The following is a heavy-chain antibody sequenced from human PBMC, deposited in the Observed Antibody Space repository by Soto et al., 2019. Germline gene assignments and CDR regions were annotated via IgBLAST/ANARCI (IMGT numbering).Heavy chain of an antibody. CDR2: IIPIFGTA. CDR1: GGTFSSYA. Sequence: GASVKVSCKASGGTFSSYAISRVRQAPGQGLEWMGGIIPIFGTANYAQKFQGRVTITADESTSTAYMELSSLRSEDTAVYYCARPDPPPKQIPGDYHYYGMDVWGQGTTVTVSS. J-gene: IGHJ6*02. V-gene: IGHV1-69*13. D-gene: IGHD2-2*02. CDR3: ARPDPPPKQIPGDYHYYGMDV.